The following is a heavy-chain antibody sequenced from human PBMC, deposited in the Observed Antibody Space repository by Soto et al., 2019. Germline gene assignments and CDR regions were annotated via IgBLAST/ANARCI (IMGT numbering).Heavy chain of an antibody. D-gene: IGHD6-19*01. CDR1: GFTFSSFS. J-gene: IGHJ4*02. V-gene: IGHV3-48*01. CDR3: ARDPGYSSAWDGGD. Sequence: VQLMESGGGLVQPGGSLRLSCAASGFTFSSFSMNWVRQAPGKGLEWVSYISPTADSTYHAASVKGRFTISRDNGKNSLYLQMNSLRADDTAVYYCARDPGYSSAWDGGDWGQGTRVTVSS. CDR2: ISPTADST.